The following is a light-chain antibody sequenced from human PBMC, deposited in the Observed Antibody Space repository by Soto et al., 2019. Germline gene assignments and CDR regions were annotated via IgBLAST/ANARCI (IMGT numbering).Light chain of an antibody. V-gene: IGKV3-15*01. CDR2: GVS. Sequence: EILMTQSPATLAVSPGERVALPCRASQSVSRNLAWYQQKSGLAPRLLIYGVSSRATDTPARFSGSGSGTEFTLTISSLQSEDFAVYYCQQYNNWPYTFGLGTKLEMK. CDR1: QSVSRN. CDR3: QQYNNWPYT. J-gene: IGKJ2*01.